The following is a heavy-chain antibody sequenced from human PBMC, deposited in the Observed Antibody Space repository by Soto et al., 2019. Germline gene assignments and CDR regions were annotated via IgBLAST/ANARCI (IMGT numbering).Heavy chain of an antibody. CDR3: ARRGKKSFYYYMDV. CDR2: VFSSGST. V-gene: IGHV4-59*08. Sequence: QVQLQESGPGLVKPSETLSLTCTVSGGSISSYYWTWVRQSPGKGLEWIGYVFSSGSTNYNPSLESRVTISLDTSKNPFSLKVISVTAADTAVYYCARRGKKSFYYYMDVWGKGTTVTVSS. CDR1: GGSISSYY. J-gene: IGHJ6*03.